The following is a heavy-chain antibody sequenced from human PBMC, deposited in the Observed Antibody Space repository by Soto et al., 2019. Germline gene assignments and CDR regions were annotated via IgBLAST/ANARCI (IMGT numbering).Heavy chain of an antibody. J-gene: IGHJ3*02. Sequence: GGSLRLSCVASEFTFSSYAMSWVRQAPGKGLEWVSGISGRGGSTYYADSVKGRFAVSRDNSKSTLYLQMNSLRDEDTAVYYCAKVPTGEMATVFQAFDIWGQGTMVTVSS. V-gene: IGHV3-23*01. CDR1: EFTFSSYA. CDR2: ISGRGGST. CDR3: AKVPTGEMATVFQAFDI. D-gene: IGHD4-4*01.